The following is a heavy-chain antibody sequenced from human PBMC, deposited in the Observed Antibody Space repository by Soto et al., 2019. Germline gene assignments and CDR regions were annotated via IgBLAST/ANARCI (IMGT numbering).Heavy chain of an antibody. CDR3: ARRIGRQTGYPPTNWFDR. J-gene: IGHJ5*02. Sequence: QVPLVQSGAEVKKPGASVKVSCKASGYTFTSYGISWVRQAPGQGLEWMGWISAYNGNTNYAQKLQGRVTMTTDTSTSTADMELRSLRSDDTAVYYCARRIGRQTGYPPTNWFDRGGQGTLVTVSS. CDR1: GYTFTSYG. CDR2: ISAYNGNT. D-gene: IGHD3-9*01. V-gene: IGHV1-18*01.